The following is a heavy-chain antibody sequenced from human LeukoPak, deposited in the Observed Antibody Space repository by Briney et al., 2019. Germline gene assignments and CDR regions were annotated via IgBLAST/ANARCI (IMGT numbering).Heavy chain of an antibody. CDR2: IYPGDSDT. CDR1: GYGFTSCW. Sequence: GESLKISCKGSGYGFTSCWIGWVRQMPGKGLEWMGIIYPGDSDTRYSPSFQGQVTISADKSISTAYLQWSSLKASDTAMYYCARQTYYYGSGSYFYYFDYWGQGTLVTVSS. V-gene: IGHV5-51*01. D-gene: IGHD3-10*01. CDR3: ARQTYYYGSGSYFYYFDY. J-gene: IGHJ4*02.